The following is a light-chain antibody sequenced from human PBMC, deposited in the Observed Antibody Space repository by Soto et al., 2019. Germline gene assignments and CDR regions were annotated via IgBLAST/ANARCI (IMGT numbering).Light chain of an antibody. Sequence: EIVLTQSPGTLSLSPGERATLSCRASQSVSSSYLAWYQQKPGQAPRLLIHGASSRTTGIPDRISGSGSGTDFTLTISRLEPEDFAVYYCQQYGSSPITFGQGTRLEI. J-gene: IGKJ5*01. CDR2: GAS. V-gene: IGKV3-20*01. CDR3: QQYGSSPIT. CDR1: QSVSSSY.